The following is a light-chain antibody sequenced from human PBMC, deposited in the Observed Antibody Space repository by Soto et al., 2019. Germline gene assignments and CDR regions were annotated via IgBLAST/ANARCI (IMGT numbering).Light chain of an antibody. Sequence: EIVLTQSPGTLSLSPGERATLSCRASQSVSSSYLAWYQQKPGQAPRLLIYGASSRATGIPDRFSGSGSGTDFTLTIIRLEPEDFAVYYCQQYGSSPLITFGPGTKVDMK. CDR3: QQYGSSPLIT. J-gene: IGKJ3*01. CDR2: GAS. CDR1: QSVSSSY. V-gene: IGKV3-20*01.